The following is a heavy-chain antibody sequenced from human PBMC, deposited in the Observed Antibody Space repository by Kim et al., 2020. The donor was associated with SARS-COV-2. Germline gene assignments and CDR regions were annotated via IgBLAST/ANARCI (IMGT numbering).Heavy chain of an antibody. V-gene: IGHV6-1*01. CDR2: N. J-gene: IGHJ5*02. D-gene: IGHD3-16*01. CDR3: ARDLRKDWFDP. Sequence: NDYAVSVKSRITINPDTSKNQFSLQLNSVTPEDTAVYYCARDLRKDWFDPWGQGTLVTVSS.